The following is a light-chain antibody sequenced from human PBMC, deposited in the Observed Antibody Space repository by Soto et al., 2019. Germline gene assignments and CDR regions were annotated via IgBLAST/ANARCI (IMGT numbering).Light chain of an antibody. CDR2: AAS. V-gene: IGKV1-39*01. J-gene: IGKJ5*01. CDR3: QQSYSTPQVT. CDR1: QTISRN. Sequence: DIQMTQSPSSLSASLGDRVTIPCGASQTISRNLNWYQQKPRKAPKLLVYAASSLQSGVASRFSGSGSATDFTLTISSLQPQDFATYYCQQSYSTPQVTFGQGTRLEIK.